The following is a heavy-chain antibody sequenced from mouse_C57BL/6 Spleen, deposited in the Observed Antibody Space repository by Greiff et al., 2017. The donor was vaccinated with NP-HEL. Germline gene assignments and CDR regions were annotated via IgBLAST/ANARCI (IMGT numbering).Heavy chain of an antibody. CDR1: GFTFSSYA. J-gene: IGHJ4*01. CDR3: TRDVLRYAMDY. CDR2: ISSGGDYI. D-gene: IGHD1-1*01. Sequence: EVQRVESGEGLVKPGGSLKLSCAASGFTFSSYAMSWVRQTPEKRLEGVAYISSGGDYIYYADTVKGRFTISRDNARNTLYLQMSSLKSEDTAMYYCTRDVLRYAMDYWGQGTSVTVSS. V-gene: IGHV5-9-1*02.